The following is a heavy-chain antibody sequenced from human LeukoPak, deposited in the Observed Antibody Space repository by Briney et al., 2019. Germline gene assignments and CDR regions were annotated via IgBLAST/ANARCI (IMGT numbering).Heavy chain of an antibody. D-gene: IGHD5-24*01. CDR1: GGTFSSYA. CDR3: ARDLSRDGYNPRY. Sequence: ASVKVSCKASGGTFSSYAISWVRQAPGQGLEWMGWISGYNGNTNYAQKFQGRVTMTTDTSTSTAYMELRSLTSDDTAVYYCARDLSRDGYNPRYWGQGTLVTVSS. CDR2: ISGYNGNT. J-gene: IGHJ4*02. V-gene: IGHV1-18*01.